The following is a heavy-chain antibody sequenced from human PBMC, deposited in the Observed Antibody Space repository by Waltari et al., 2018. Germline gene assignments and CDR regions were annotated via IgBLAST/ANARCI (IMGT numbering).Heavy chain of an antibody. J-gene: IGHJ4*02. Sequence: EVHLVESGGGLVKPGGSLRVSCAASGFDFSSFSINWIRQTPGKGLEWVSSISKSGRVTEYADSVKGRFTFSRDNANNSVYLQMNSLRVEDTAVYYCNVELAEAGNWGQGTLV. D-gene: IGHD6-13*01. V-gene: IGHV3-21*06. CDR2: ISKSGRVT. CDR3: NVELAEAGN. CDR1: GFDFSSFS.